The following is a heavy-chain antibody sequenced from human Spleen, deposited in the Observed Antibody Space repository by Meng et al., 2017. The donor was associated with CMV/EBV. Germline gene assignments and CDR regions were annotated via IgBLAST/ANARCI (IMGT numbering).Heavy chain of an antibody. Sequence: GGSLRLSCAASGFTFSNAWMSWVRQAPGKGLEWVGHMKSKTDGETTDYAAPLKGRFTISRDDSKNMLYLRMNSLKTEDTAVYYCTIDSLVRNFWGQGTLVTVSS. CDR2: MKSKTDGETT. D-gene: IGHD2-2*01. CDR3: TIDSLVRNF. CDR1: GFTFSNAW. V-gene: IGHV3-15*01. J-gene: IGHJ4*02.